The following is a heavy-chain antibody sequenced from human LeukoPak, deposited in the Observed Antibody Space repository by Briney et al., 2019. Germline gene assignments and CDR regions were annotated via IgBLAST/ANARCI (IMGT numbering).Heavy chain of an antibody. CDR1: GYTFTGYY. CDR2: INPNSGGT. Sequence: ASVKVSCKASGYTFTGYYMHWVRQAPGQGLEWMGWINPNSGGTNYAQKLQGRVTMTRDTSISTAYMELSRLRSDDTAVYYCARALAGTSPPFDYWGQGTLVTVSS. CDR3: ARALAGTSPPFDY. D-gene: IGHD6-19*01. J-gene: IGHJ4*02. V-gene: IGHV1-2*02.